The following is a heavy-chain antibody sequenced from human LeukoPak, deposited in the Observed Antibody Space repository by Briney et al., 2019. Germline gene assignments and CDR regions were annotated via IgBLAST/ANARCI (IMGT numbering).Heavy chain of an antibody. CDR2: IGSSSSYI. CDR1: RFTISKYW. D-gene: IGHD6-19*01. CDR3: ARDPGLGAVAGTL. J-gene: IGHJ1*01. V-gene: IGHV3-21*01. Sequence: PGGSLRLSCVGSRFTISKYWMHWVRQAPGKGLEWVSSIGSSSSYIYYADSVKGRFTISRDNAKNSLYLQMNSLRAEDTAVYYCARDPGLGAVAGTLWGQGTLVTVSS.